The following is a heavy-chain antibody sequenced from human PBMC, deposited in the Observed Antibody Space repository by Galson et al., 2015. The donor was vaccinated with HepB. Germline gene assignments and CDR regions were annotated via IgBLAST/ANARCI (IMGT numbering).Heavy chain of an antibody. D-gene: IGHD2-2*01. CDR3: ARDSKVRSYYYYMDV. CDR2: IWYDGSNK. V-gene: IGHV3-33*01. J-gene: IGHJ6*03. Sequence: SLRLSCAASGFTFSSYGMHWVRQAPGKGLEWVAVIWYDGSNKYYADSVKGRFTISRDNSKNTLYLQMNSLRAEDTAVYYCARDSKVRSYYYYMDVWGKGTTVTVSS. CDR1: GFTFSSYG.